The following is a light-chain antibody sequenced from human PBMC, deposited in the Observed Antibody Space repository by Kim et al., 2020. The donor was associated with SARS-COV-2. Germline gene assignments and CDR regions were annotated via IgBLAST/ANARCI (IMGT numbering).Light chain of an antibody. CDR1: NSGSKS. J-gene: IGLJ2*01. CDR2: DDS. Sequence: GKTARITCGGNNSGSKSVHWYQQKPGQAPVLVVYDDSDRTSGIPERFSGSNSRNTATLTISRVEAGDEADYYCQVWDSSSDHPYVVFGGGTQLTVL. V-gene: IGLV3-21*03. CDR3: QVWDSSSDHPYVV.